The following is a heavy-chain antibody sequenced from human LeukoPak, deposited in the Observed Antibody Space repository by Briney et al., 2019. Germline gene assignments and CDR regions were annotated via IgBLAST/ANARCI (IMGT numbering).Heavy chain of an antibody. V-gene: IGHV3-7*01. J-gene: IGHJ4*02. D-gene: IGHD3-16*02. Sequence: GGSLRLSCAASGFTFSSYWMSWVRQAPGKGLEWVANIKQDGSEKYYVDSVKGRFTISRDNAKNSLYLQMNSLRAEDTAVYYCARRGVWGSYRCFDYWGQGTLVTVPS. CDR2: IKQDGSEK. CDR1: GFTFSSYW. CDR3: ARRGVWGSYRCFDY.